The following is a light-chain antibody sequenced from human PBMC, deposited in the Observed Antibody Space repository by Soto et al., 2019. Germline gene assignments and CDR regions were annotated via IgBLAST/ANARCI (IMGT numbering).Light chain of an antibody. Sequence: EIVLTQSPGTLSLSPGERATLSCRASQSVSSSYLAWYQQKPGQAPRLLIYGASSRATGIPDRLSGSGSGTDFTLTISRLEPEDFAVYYCQKYGSLFTFGPGTKVDIK. CDR1: QSVSSSY. CDR2: GAS. V-gene: IGKV3-20*01. CDR3: QKYGSLFT. J-gene: IGKJ3*01.